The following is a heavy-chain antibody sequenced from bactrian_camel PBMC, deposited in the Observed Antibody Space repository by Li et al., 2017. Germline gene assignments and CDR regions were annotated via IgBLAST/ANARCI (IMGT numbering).Heavy chain of an antibody. D-gene: IGHD3*01. J-gene: IGHJ4*01. Sequence: GGGSVQSGGSLKLSCVASGYTYDGYCKGWFRQAPGKERVGIASIDSDGASSYAESVKGRFTISQDSAKNTVYLQMNSLKPEDTAMYYCAAAEAGRGTWPDDDGYWGQGTQVTVSS. V-gene: IGHV3S25*01. CDR1: GYTYDGYC. CDR3: AAAEAGRGTWPDDDGY. CDR2: IDSDGAS.